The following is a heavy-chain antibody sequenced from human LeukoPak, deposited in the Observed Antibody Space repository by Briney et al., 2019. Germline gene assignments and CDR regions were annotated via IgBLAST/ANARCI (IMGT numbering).Heavy chain of an antibody. CDR3: ARDITGTTLIPFDY. Sequence: ASVKVSCKASGYTFTSYGISWVRQAPGQGLEWMGWISAYNGNTNYAQKLQGRVTMTTDTSTSTAYMELRSLRSDDTAVYYCARDITGTTLIPFDYWGQGTLVTVSS. V-gene: IGHV1-18*01. J-gene: IGHJ4*02. CDR2: ISAYNGNT. CDR1: GYTFTSYG. D-gene: IGHD1-20*01.